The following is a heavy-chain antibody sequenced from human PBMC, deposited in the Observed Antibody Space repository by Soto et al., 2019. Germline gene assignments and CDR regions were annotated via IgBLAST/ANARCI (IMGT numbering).Heavy chain of an antibody. CDR3: AKVKTWTYLDF. D-gene: IGHD5-12*01. Sequence: GGSLRLSCAASGFTFSSYAMSWVRQAPGKGLEWVSSISGSGDRTYYADSVKGRFIISRDNSKNTLYVQMNSLRAEDTAVYYCAKVKTWTYLDFWGQGSLVTVSS. J-gene: IGHJ4*02. V-gene: IGHV3-23*01. CDR2: ISGSGDRT. CDR1: GFTFSSYA.